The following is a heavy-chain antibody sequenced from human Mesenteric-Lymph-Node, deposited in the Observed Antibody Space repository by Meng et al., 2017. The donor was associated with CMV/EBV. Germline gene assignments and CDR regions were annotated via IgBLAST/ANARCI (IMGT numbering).Heavy chain of an antibody. CDR3: ARGRKVVDY. J-gene: IGHJ4*02. V-gene: IGHV3-7*01. Sequence: GGSLRLSCPASGFTFSSFWMSWVRQAPGKGLEWVANIKQDGSEKYYVDSVKGRFTISRDNVKNSLYLQMNSLRAEDTAVYYCARGRKVVDYWGQGTLVTVSS. CDR2: IKQDGSEK. CDR1: GFTFSSFW.